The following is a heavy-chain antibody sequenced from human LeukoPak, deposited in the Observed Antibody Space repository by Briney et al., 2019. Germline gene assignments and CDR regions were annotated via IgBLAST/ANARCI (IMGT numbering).Heavy chain of an antibody. J-gene: IGHJ4*02. Sequence: ASVKVSCKASGYTFTVYYMHWVRQAPGQGLAWMGWINPNSGGTNYAQKFQGRVTMTRDTSISTAYMELSRLRSDDTAVYYCARDRIGGSVAGDFDYWGQGTLVTVSS. CDR1: GYTFTVYY. V-gene: IGHV1-2*02. CDR3: ARDRIGGSVAGDFDY. D-gene: IGHD6-19*01. CDR2: INPNSGGT.